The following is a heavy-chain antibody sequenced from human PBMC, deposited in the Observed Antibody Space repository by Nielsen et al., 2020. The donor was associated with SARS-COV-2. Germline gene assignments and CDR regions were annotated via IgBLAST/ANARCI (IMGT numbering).Heavy chain of an antibody. J-gene: IGHJ4*02. CDR2: ISWNSGSI. Sequence: SLKISCAASGFTFSSYAMHWVRQAPGKGLEWVSGISWNSGSIGYADSVKGRFTISRDNAKNSLYLQMNSLRAEDTALYYCANPDYWGQGTLVTVSS. CDR1: GFTFSSYA. CDR3: ANPDY. V-gene: IGHV3-9*01.